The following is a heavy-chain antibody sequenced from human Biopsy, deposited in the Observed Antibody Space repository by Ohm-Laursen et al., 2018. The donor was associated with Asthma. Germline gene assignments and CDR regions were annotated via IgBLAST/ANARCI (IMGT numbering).Heavy chain of an antibody. J-gene: IGHJ4*02. D-gene: IGHD2-21*01. CDR1: GGSINSGGYS. CDR3: ARGRSGDWLYYFDY. Sequence: TLSLTCAVSGGSINSGGYSWTWIRQPPGKGLEWIGYIYHRDTTYYNPSLKSRVTISLGGSKNQFSLKLSSVTAADTAVYYCARGRSGDWLYYFDYWGQGALVTVSS. CDR2: IYHRDTT. V-gene: IGHV4-30-2*01.